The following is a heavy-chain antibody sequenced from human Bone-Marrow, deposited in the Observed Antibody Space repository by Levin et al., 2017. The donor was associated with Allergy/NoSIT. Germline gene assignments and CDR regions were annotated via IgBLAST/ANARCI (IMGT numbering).Heavy chain of an antibody. V-gene: IGHV4-31*03. CDR2: IYYSGST. Sequence: SETLSLTCTVSGASISSGGYHWSWIRQHPGKGLEWIGYIYYSGSTYYNPSLKSRFTISVDTSKNQFSLKLSSVTAADTAVYYCPRRAPTYNWFDPWGQGTLVTVSS. J-gene: IGHJ5*02. CDR1: GASISSGGYH. CDR3: PRRAPTYNWFDP.